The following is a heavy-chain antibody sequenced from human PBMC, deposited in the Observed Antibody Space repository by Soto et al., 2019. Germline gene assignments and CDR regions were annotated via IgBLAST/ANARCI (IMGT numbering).Heavy chain of an antibody. CDR3: ARQVGIAPKYYYYYGMDV. J-gene: IGHJ6*02. D-gene: IGHD6-13*01. CDR2: IYYSGST. CDR1: GGSISSSSYY. Sequence: SETLSLTCTVSGGSISSSSYYWGWIRQPPGKGLEWIGSIYYSGSTYYNPSLKSRVTISVDTSKNQFSLKLSSVTAADTAVYYCARQVGIAPKYYYYYGMDVWGQGTTVT. V-gene: IGHV4-39*01.